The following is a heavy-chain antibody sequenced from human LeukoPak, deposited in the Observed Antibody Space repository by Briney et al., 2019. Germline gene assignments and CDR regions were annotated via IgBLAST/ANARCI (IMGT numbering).Heavy chain of an antibody. J-gene: IGHJ4*02. D-gene: IGHD5-18*01. Sequence: GGSLRLSCPASGFTFGNWWMSWVRQAPGKGLEWVAYISPDGSDKYYVDSVKGRFTISRDNAKNSLYLQMNSLRAEDTGVYYCAKDSYSKGDYWGQGVLVTVSS. CDR2: ISPDGSDK. CDR3: AKDSYSKGDY. V-gene: IGHV3-7*01. CDR1: GFTFGNWW.